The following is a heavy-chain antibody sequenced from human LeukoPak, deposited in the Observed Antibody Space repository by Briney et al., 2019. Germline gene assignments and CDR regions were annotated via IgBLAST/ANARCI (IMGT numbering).Heavy chain of an antibody. CDR1: GGSINTYY. CDR2: IYSSGST. Sequence: SETLSLTCTVSGGSINTYYWSWIRQHPGKGLEWIGYIYSSGSTYYNPSLKSRLTISVDTSKNQFSLKLSSVTAADTAVYYCARSHDSSGYYYPYWGQGTLVTVSS. CDR3: ARSHDSSGYYYPY. V-gene: IGHV4-59*06. J-gene: IGHJ4*02. D-gene: IGHD3-22*01.